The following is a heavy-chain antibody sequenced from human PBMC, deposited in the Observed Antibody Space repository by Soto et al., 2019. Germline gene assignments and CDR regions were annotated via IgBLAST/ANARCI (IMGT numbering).Heavy chain of an antibody. D-gene: IGHD5-18*01. CDR1: GFTFNTYF. Sequence: QVQLVGSGGGVVQPGTSLRLSCAASGFTFNTYFMHWVRQAPGKGLEWVAVISYDGSNKDYADSVKGRFTISRDNSKNPLYLQMNSLRAEDTAVYYCAFDISMVTSLGYWGQGTLVTVSS. J-gene: IGHJ4*02. CDR2: ISYDGSNK. V-gene: IGHV3-30-3*01. CDR3: AFDISMVTSLGY.